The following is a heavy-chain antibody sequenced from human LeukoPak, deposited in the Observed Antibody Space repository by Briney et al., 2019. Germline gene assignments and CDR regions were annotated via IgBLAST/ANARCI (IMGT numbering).Heavy chain of an antibody. CDR2: IYSGGST. CDR1: GFTISSNY. J-gene: IGHJ4*02. D-gene: IGHD5-24*01. V-gene: IGHV3-66*01. Sequence: GGSLRLSCAASGFTISSNYMSWVRQAPGKGLEWVSVIYSGGSTYYADSVKGRFTISRDNSKNTLYLQMNSLRAEDTAVYYCARTLEMATIPAFDYWGQGTLVTVSS. CDR3: ARTLEMATIPAFDY.